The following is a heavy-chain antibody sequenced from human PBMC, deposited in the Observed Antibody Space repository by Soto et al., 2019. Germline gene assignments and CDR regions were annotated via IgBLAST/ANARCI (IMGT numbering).Heavy chain of an antibody. V-gene: IGHV4-34*01. J-gene: IGHJ4*02. Sequence: SETLSLTCAVYGGSFSGYYWSWIRQPPGKGLEWIGEINHSGSTNYNPSLKSRVTISVDTSKNQFTLQLTSVTAADSAVYYCATSYGNAWYAYWGRGTQVTVSS. D-gene: IGHD6-13*01. CDR3: ATSYGNAWYAY. CDR1: GGSFSGYY. CDR2: INHSGST.